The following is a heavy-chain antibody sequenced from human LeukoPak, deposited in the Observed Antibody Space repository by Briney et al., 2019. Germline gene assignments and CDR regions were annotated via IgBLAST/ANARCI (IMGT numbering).Heavy chain of an antibody. V-gene: IGHV3-48*03. D-gene: IGHD3-22*01. Sequence: PGGSLRLSCAASGFTLSSHPMNWVRQAPGKGLEWVSYIGNDGRMMYYADSVKGRFTISRDSAKNSLYLQMNSLGADDTAVYYCARGASHFDSSGYFHNYYYGMDVWGQGTTVTVSS. CDR3: ARGASHFDSSGYFHNYYYGMDV. CDR2: IGNDGRMM. J-gene: IGHJ6*02. CDR1: GFTLSSHP.